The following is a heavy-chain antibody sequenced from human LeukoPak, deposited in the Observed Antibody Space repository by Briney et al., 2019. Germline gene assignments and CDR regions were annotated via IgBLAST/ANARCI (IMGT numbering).Heavy chain of an antibody. J-gene: IGHJ6*03. V-gene: IGHV3-11*01. CDR2: ISSSGSTI. Sequence: GRSLRLSCAASGFTFSDYYMSWIRQAPGKGLEWVSYISSSGSTIYYADSVKGRFTISRDNAKNSLYLQMYSLRAEDTAVYYCARYADDSSGYYYSYYYYYLDVWGKGTTVTVSS. CDR3: ARYADDSSGYYYSYYYYYLDV. D-gene: IGHD3-22*01. CDR1: GFTFSDYY.